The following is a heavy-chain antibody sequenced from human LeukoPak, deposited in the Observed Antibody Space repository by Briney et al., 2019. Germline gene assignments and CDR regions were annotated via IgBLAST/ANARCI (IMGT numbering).Heavy chain of an antibody. Sequence: PSETLSLTCAVYGGSFSGYYWSWIRQPPGKGLEWIGEINHSGSTNYSPSLKSRVTISVDTSKNQFSLKLSSVTAADTAVYYCARGVSGSLTWDYWGQGTLVTVSS. CDR2: INHSGST. CDR3: ARGVSGSLTWDY. CDR1: GGSFSGYY. J-gene: IGHJ4*02. V-gene: IGHV4-34*01. D-gene: IGHD1-26*01.